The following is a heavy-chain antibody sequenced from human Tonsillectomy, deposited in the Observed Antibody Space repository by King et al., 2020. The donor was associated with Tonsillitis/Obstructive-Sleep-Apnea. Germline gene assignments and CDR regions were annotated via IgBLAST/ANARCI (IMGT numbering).Heavy chain of an antibody. Sequence: QLVQSGAEVKKPGASMKVSCKASGYTFTSYGISWVRQAPGQGLEWMGCISAYNGNTNYAQKLHGRVTMTTDTSTSTAYMVLRSLRSDEPAVYYCARDPTIYSGYDFHAFDIWGQGTMVTVSS. V-gene: IGHV1-18*01. CDR2: ISAYNGNT. J-gene: IGHJ3*02. CDR3: ARDPTIYSGYDFHAFDI. D-gene: IGHD5-12*01. CDR1: GYTFTSYG.